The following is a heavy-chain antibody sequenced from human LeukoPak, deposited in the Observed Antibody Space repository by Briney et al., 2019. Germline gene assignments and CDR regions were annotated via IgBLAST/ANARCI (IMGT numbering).Heavy chain of an antibody. D-gene: IGHD5-12*01. Sequence: GGSLRLSCAASGFTFSSYGMHWVRQAPGKGLEWVAVISYDGSNKYYADSVKGRFTISRDNAKNSLYLQMNSLRAEDTAVYYCSGARRGYSGYDPDYWGQGTLVTVSS. V-gene: IGHV3-30*03. CDR2: ISYDGSNK. CDR3: SGARRGYSGYDPDY. J-gene: IGHJ4*02. CDR1: GFTFSSYG.